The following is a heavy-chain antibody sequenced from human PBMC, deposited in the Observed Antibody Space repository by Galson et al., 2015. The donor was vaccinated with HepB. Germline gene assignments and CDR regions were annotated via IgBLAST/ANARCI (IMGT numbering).Heavy chain of an antibody. CDR2: INTDTRDA. D-gene: IGHD2-15*01. CDR1: GYTFTNYA. V-gene: IGHV7-4-1*02. J-gene: IGHJ4*02. CDR3: AKARGLCSANKCYFDS. Sequence: SVKVSCKASGYTFTNYAINWVRQAPGRGLEWMGWINTDTRDATYAQALTGRFVLSLDTSVSTAYLQISGLEAEDTAVYYCAKARGLCSANKCYFDSWGQGTLVTVSS.